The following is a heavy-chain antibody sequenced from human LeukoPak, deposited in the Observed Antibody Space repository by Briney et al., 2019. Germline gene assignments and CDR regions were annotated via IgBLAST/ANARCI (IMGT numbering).Heavy chain of an antibody. CDR3: ARSRYFDWLLEDY. J-gene: IGHJ4*02. CDR2: INPNSGGT. CDR1: GYTFTGYY. D-gene: IGHD3-9*01. V-gene: IGHV1-2*02. Sequence: GASVKVSCKAPGYTFTGYYMHWVRQAPGQGLEWMGWINPNSGGTNYAQKFQGRVTMTRDTSISTAYMELSRLRSEDTAVYYCARSRYFDWLLEDYWGQGTLVTVSS.